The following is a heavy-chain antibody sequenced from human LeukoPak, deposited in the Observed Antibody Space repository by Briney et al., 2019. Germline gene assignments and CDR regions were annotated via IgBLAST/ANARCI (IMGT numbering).Heavy chain of an antibody. D-gene: IGHD6-19*01. CDR3: ARLLEGVAGTWGY. J-gene: IGHJ4*02. CDR2: IYPGDSDT. Sequence: PGESLKISCHGSGYSSISYWIAWARQMPGKGLEWMGMIYPGDSDTRYSPSFQGQVTISADKSISTAYLQWSSLKVSDTAMYYCARLLEGVAGTWGYWGQGTLVTVS. CDR1: GYSSISYW. V-gene: IGHV5-51*01.